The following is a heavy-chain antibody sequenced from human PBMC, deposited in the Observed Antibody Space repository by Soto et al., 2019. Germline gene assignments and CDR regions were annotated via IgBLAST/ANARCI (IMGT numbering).Heavy chain of an antibody. CDR3: ARAEYSYGFSY. V-gene: IGHV3-7*03. CDR1: GFTFSSYW. D-gene: IGHD5-18*01. J-gene: IGHJ4*02. Sequence: EVQLVESGGGLVQPGGSLRLSCAASGFTFSSYWMSWVRQAPGKGLEWVANIKQDGSEKYYVDSVKGRFTISRDNAKNSLYMQMNSMSAEDTAVYYCARAEYSYGFSYCGQGTMVTVSS. CDR2: IKQDGSEK.